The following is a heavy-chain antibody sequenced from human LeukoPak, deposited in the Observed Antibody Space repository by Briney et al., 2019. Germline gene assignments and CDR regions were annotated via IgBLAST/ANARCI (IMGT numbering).Heavy chain of an antibody. CDR2: IYYSGST. J-gene: IGHJ4*02. D-gene: IGHD6-25*01. Sequence: PSETLSLTCAVYGGSFSGYYWSWIRQSPGWGLEWIGYIYYSGSTNYNPSLKSRVTISVDTSKNQFSLKLNSVNAADTAVYYCARDPDAAYYFDKWGQGTLVTVSS. V-gene: IGHV4-59*01. CDR3: ARDPDAAYYFDK. CDR1: GGSFSGYY.